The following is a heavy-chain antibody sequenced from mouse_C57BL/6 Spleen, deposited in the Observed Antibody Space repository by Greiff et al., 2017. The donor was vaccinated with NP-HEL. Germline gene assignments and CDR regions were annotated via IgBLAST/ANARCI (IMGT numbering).Heavy chain of an antibody. CDR2: ISSGGYYI. CDR3: TRDGYYSNFDY. D-gene: IGHD2-5*01. CDR1: GFTFSSYA. V-gene: IGHV5-9-1*02. Sequence: EVQGVESGEGLVKPGGSLKLSCAASGFTFSSYAMSWVRQTPEKRLEWVAYISSGGYYIYYADTVKGRFTISRDNARNTLYLQMSSLKSEDTAMYYCTRDGYYSNFDYWGQGTTLTVSS. J-gene: IGHJ2*01.